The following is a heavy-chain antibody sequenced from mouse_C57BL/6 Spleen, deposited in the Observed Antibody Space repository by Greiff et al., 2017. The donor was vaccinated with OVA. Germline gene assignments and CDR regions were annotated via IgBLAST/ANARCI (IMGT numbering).Heavy chain of an antibody. V-gene: IGHV5-9-1*02. D-gene: IGHD2-4*01. Sequence: EVQLVESGEGLVKPGGSLKLSCAASGFTFSSYAMSWVRQTPEKRLEWVAYISSGGDYIYYADTVKGRFTISRDNARNTLYLQMSSLKSEDTAMYYWTRDRGDYDYDDGFDYWGQGTTLTVSS. J-gene: IGHJ2*01. CDR3: TRDRGDYDYDDGFDY. CDR1: GFTFSSYA. CDR2: ISSGGDYI.